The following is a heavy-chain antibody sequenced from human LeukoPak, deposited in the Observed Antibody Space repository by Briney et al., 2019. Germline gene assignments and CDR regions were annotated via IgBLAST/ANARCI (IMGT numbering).Heavy chain of an antibody. CDR1: GFTFSSYA. D-gene: IGHD3-10*01. J-gene: IGHJ4*02. CDR2: ISGSGGST. CDR3: ANPAGRGAGGYSRKTDYFDY. V-gene: IGHV3-23*01. Sequence: GGSLRLSCAASGFTFSSYAMSWVRQAPGKGLEWVSAISGSGGSTYYADSVKGRFTISSDNSKNTLYLQMNSLRAEDTAVYYCANPAGRGAGGYSRKTDYFDYWGRGTLVTVSS.